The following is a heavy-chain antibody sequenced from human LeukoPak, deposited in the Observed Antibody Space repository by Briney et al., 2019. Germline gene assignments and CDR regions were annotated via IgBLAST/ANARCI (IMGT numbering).Heavy chain of an antibody. Sequence: PSETLSLTCTVSGGSISCYYWSWIRQPPGKGLEWIGYIYYSGSTNYNPSLKSRVTISVDTSKNQFSLKLSSVTAADTAVYYCARGGQYYDFWSGHTDYFDYWGQGTLVTVSS. V-gene: IGHV4-59*01. D-gene: IGHD3-3*01. CDR1: GGSISCYY. CDR3: ARGGQYYDFWSGHTDYFDY. CDR2: IYYSGST. J-gene: IGHJ4*02.